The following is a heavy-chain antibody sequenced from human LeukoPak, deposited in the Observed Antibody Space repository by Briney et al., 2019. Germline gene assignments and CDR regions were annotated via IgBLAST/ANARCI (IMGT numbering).Heavy chain of an antibody. J-gene: IGHJ3*02. Sequence: GESLKISCKGSGYTFTNYWIGWVRQMPGKGLEWMGIIYPGDSDTRYSPSFQGQVTISADKSISTAYLQWSSLKASDTAMYYCARRVDIVATIRAFDIWGQGTMVTVSS. CDR2: IYPGDSDT. V-gene: IGHV5-51*01. CDR3: ARRVDIVATIRAFDI. CDR1: GYTFTNYW. D-gene: IGHD5-12*01.